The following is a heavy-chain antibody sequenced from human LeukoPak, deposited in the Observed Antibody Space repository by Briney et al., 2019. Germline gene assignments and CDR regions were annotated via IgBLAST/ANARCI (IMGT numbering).Heavy chain of an antibody. V-gene: IGHV4-34*01. J-gene: IGHJ4*02. CDR1: GGSFSGYY. CDR2: VNHGGTT. D-gene: IGHD4-17*01. CDR3: ARVVYGDSSKDFDY. Sequence: SETLSLTCAVYGGSFSGYYWTWIRQPPGRGLEWIGEVNHGGTTNYNPSLKSRVIISTDTSKNQFPLNLNSVTAADTAVYYCARVVYGDSSKDFDYWGQGTLVTVSS.